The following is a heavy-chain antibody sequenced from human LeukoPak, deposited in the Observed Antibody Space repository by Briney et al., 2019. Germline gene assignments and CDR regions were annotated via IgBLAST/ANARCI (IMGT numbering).Heavy chain of an antibody. CDR2: SAYDGNT. V-gene: IGHV1-18*01. CDR3: AREGVWDIVATSDY. Sequence: SAYDGNTNYAQKLQGRVTMTTDTSTSTGYMELRRLRSDDTAVYYCAREGVWDIVATSDYWGQGTLVTVSS. J-gene: IGHJ4*02. D-gene: IGHD5-12*01.